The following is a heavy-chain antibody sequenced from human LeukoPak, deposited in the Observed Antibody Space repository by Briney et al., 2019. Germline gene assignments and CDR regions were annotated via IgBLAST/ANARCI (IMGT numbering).Heavy chain of an antibody. J-gene: IGHJ4*02. CDR1: GFTFSRYA. CDR2: ISYDGSNK. D-gene: IGHD1-26*01. Sequence: PGRSLRLFCAASGFTFSRYAMHWVPQAPGKGLEGVAVISYDGSNKYYADFVKGRFTISRDNSKNTLYLQINSLRAEDTAVYYCAKPSAGVGGRSLGRDYWGQGTLVTVSS. CDR3: AKPSAGVGGRSLGRDY. V-gene: IGHV3-30-3*02.